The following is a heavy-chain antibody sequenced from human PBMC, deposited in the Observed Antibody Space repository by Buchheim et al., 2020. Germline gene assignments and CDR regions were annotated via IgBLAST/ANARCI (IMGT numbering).Heavy chain of an antibody. J-gene: IGHJ4*02. CDR1: NGSITSDY. CDR2: IYKNGRT. D-gene: IGHD3-3*01. CDR3: ARYDFWSGYLDY. V-gene: IGHV4-59*01. Sequence: QVQLQESGPGLVRPSETLSLTCTVSNGSITSDYWSWIRQSPGEGLEWIGYIYKNGRTNYSPSLMSRVTISVDTSKNQFSLKLNSVTAADTAVYYCARYDFWSGYLDYWGQGTL.